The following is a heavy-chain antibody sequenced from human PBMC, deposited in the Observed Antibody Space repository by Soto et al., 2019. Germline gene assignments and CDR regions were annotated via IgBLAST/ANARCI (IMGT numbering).Heavy chain of an antibody. CDR2: IYYSGST. CDR3: SRVDPGETSPFDH. CDR1: GGSLSRYY. V-gene: IGHV4-59*01. D-gene: IGHD3-10*01. Sequence: SGAPSPPCTVSGGSLSRYYLSWVRPPPGKGLEWIGYIYYSGSTNYNPSLKSRVTISVDTSKNQFSLKLSSVTAEDTAVYYCSRVDPGETSPFDHWGQGTLVTVSS. J-gene: IGHJ4*02.